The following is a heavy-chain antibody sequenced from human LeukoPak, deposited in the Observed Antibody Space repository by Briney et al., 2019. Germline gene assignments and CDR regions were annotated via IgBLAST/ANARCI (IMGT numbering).Heavy chain of an antibody. CDR1: GFTFSGYA. Sequence: GSLRLSCAASGFTFSGYAMSWIRQPPGKGLEWIGEINHSGSTNYNPSLKSRVTISVDTSKNQFSLKLSSVTAADTAVYYCASSGGNWGQGTLVTVSS. J-gene: IGHJ4*02. CDR2: INHSGST. D-gene: IGHD1-14*01. CDR3: ASSGGN. V-gene: IGHV4-34*01.